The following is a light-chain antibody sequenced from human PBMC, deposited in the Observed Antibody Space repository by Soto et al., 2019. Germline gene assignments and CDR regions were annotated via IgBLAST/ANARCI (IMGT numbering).Light chain of an antibody. CDR1: QSVSSN. CDR2: GAS. Sequence: EIVMTQSPATLSVSPGERATLSCRASQSVSSNLAWYQQKPGQAPRLLIYGASTRATDLPGRFSGSGSGTEFTLTISSLQSEDFAVYYCQQFNNWYTFGQGTKLEIK. CDR3: QQFNNWYT. J-gene: IGKJ2*01. V-gene: IGKV3-15*01.